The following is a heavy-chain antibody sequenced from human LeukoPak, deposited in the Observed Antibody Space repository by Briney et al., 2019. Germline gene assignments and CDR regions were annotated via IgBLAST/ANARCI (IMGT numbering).Heavy chain of an antibody. CDR1: GFTFTNYA. Sequence: GGSLRLSCAASGFTFTNYAMTWVRQAPRRGLEWVSAISGSGGTTYYANSVKGRFTFSRDNSKNTLYLQMNSLRAEDTAIYYCARMIRDYGDSNWFDPWGQGTLVTVSS. J-gene: IGHJ5*02. CDR2: ISGSGGTT. D-gene: IGHD4-17*01. CDR3: ARMIRDYGDSNWFDP. V-gene: IGHV3-23*01.